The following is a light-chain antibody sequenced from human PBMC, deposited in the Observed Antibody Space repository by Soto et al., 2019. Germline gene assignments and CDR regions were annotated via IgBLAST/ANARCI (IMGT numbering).Light chain of an antibody. V-gene: IGKV3-20*01. CDR2: GAF. CDR1: QSVSTSF. J-gene: IGKJ5*01. CDR3: QQYGNSIPIP. Sequence: GLTLSAGALSLSPGERATLSCRASQSVSTSFLAWYQQKPGQAPRLLIYGAFSRATGIPDRFSGSGSGTDFTLTISRLEPEDFAIYYCQQYGNSIPIPFGQRTRPAIK.